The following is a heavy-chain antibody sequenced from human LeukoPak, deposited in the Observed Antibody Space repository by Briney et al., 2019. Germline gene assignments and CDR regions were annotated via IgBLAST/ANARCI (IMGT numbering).Heavy chain of an antibody. V-gene: IGHV1-18*01. CDR1: GYTFTSYG. CDR3: ARVRFLEWLVHFDWLLSHGGYYYGMDV. D-gene: IGHD3-3*01. CDR2: ISAYNGNT. Sequence: GASVKVSCMASGYTFTSYGISWVRQAPGQGLEWMGWISAYNGNTNYAQKLQGRVTMTTDTSTSTAYMELRSLRSDDTAVYYCARVRFLEWLVHFDWLLSHGGYYYGMDVWGQGTTVTVSS. J-gene: IGHJ6*02.